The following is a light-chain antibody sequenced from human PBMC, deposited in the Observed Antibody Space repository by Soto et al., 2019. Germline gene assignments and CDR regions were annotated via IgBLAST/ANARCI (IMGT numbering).Light chain of an antibody. J-gene: IGKJ1*01. CDR2: GAS. V-gene: IGKV3-20*01. CDR1: QSVSSTY. Sequence: EIVMTQSTATLSVSPWERSTLSFMASQSVSSTYLIWYQQKPGQAPRLLIYGASSRATGVPDRFSGGGSGTDFTLTISRLEPEDFAVYYCQHFVNSLTWTFGQGTKVDIK. CDR3: QHFVNSLTWT.